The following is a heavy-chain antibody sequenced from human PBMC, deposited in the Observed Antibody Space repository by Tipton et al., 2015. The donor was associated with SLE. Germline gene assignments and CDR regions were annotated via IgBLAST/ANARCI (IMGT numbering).Heavy chain of an antibody. Sequence: QSGPEVKKPGASVKLSCEASGYTFTDHGLHWVRQAPGQRPEWMGWITTGNADTRYSQKFQGRVTIIGDTSATTVYMELSSLRSEDTAVYYCATPVALYLDYWGQGTLVTVSS. V-gene: IGHV1-3*04. D-gene: IGHD2-21*01. CDR2: ITTGNADT. CDR1: GYTFTDHG. J-gene: IGHJ4*02. CDR3: ATPVALYLDY.